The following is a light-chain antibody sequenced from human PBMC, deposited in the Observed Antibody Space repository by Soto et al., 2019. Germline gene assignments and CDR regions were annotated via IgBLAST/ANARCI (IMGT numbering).Light chain of an antibody. CDR3: QQYNDWPRT. Sequence: DIVLTHSPGTLSLSPWEIATLSCRASQSVGINVAWYQQKPGQAPRLLIYGASTRATGSPDRFSASGSATEFTLTISSLQSEDFAVYYCQQYNDWPRTFGQGTKVDIK. V-gene: IGKV3-15*01. J-gene: IGKJ1*01. CDR1: QSVGIN. CDR2: GAS.